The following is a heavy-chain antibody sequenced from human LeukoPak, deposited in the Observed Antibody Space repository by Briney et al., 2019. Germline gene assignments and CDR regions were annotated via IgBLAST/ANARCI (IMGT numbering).Heavy chain of an antibody. CDR1: GGSISSGGYY. D-gene: IGHD3-10*01. J-gene: IGHJ4*02. V-gene: IGHV4-31*03. Sequence: PSQTLSLTCTVSGGSISSGGYYWSWIRQHPGKGLEWIGYIYYSGSTYYNPSLKSRVTISVDTSKNQFSLKLSSVTAADTAVYYCARSPDDYHGSGSYYNPFDYWGQGTLVTVSS. CDR3: ARSPDDYHGSGSYYNPFDY. CDR2: IYYSGST.